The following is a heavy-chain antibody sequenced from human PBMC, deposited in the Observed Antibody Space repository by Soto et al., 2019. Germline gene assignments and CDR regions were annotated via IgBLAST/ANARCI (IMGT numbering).Heavy chain of an antibody. Sequence: EVQLLESGGSLVHPGGSLRLSCAASGFSFSYFAMSWVRQAPGKGLEWVAAISGSGGNTYYADSVKGRFTISRDNSKNTLFLQMNSLRDEDTAVYYCAQDRGGSGSSTLDHWGQGTLVTVSS. CDR1: GFSFSYFA. D-gene: IGHD3-10*01. CDR2: ISGSGGNT. V-gene: IGHV3-23*01. J-gene: IGHJ4*02. CDR3: AQDRGGSGSSTLDH.